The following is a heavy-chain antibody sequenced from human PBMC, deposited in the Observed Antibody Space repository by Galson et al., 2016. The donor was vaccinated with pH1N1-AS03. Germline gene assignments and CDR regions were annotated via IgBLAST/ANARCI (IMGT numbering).Heavy chain of an antibody. CDR2: IYSSGST. CDR3: ARQGGYSSSWYV. Sequence: ETLSLTCTVSDDSITSYYWSWIRKPPGKGLEWIGHIYSSGSTSYNPSLKGRVTISLDTSKDQLSLKVDSVTAADTAVYYCARQGGYSSSWYVWGQGTTVTVSS. J-gene: IGHJ6*02. CDR1: DDSITSYY. D-gene: IGHD6-13*01. V-gene: IGHV4-59*08.